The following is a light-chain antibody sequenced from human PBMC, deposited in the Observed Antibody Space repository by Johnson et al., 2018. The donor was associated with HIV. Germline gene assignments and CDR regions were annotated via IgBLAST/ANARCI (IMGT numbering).Light chain of an antibody. Sequence: QSVLTQPPSVSVAPGQKVTISCSGSRSNIGNNYVSWYQQLPGTAPKLLIYENNKRPSGIPDRFSGSKSGTSATLGITGLQTGDEADYYCGTWDSSLSAGVFGTGTKVTVL. CDR1: RSNIGNNY. V-gene: IGLV1-51*02. J-gene: IGLJ1*01. CDR2: ENN. CDR3: GTWDSSLSAGV.